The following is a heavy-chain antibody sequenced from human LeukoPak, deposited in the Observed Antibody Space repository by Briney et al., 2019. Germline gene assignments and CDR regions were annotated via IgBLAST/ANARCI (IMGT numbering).Heavy chain of an antibody. V-gene: IGHV4-59*01. CDR2: IYYSGST. CDR3: ARVYGSGSLDH. CDR1: GGSISSNY. D-gene: IGHD3-10*01. J-gene: IGHJ4*02. Sequence: SSETLSLTCTVSGGSISSNYWSWIRRPPGKGLEWIGFIYYSGSTNYNPSLRSRVTISVDASKNQFSLKVSSVTAADTAVYYCARVYGSGSLDHWGQGTLVTVSS.